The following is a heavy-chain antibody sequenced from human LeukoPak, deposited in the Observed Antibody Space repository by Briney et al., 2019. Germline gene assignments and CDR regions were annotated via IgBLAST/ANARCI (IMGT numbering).Heavy chain of an antibody. V-gene: IGHV3-20*04. J-gene: IGHJ4*02. Sequence: GGSLRLSCAASGFTFDDYGMSWVRQAPGKGLEWVSGINWNGGSTGYADSVKGRFTISRDNAKNSLYLQMNSLRAEDTALYYCARDAQEAVAGTFDYWGQGTLVTVSS. CDR3: ARDAQEAVAGTFDY. D-gene: IGHD6-19*01. CDR1: GFTFDDYG. CDR2: INWNGGST.